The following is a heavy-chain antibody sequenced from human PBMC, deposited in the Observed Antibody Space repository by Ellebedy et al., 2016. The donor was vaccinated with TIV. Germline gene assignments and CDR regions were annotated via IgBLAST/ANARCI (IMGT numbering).Heavy chain of an antibody. CDR1: GFAFGRYW. CDR2: IKSDGSGT. CDR3: ARDRGDYSISGP. J-gene: IGHJ5*02. V-gene: IGHV3-74*01. D-gene: IGHD4-11*01. Sequence: HTGGSLRLSXVASGFAFGRYWMHWVRQAPGNKLVWVSRIKSDGSGTTYADSVKGRFTTSRDNARNTLYLQMNSLRGEDTAVYFCARDRGDYSISGPWGQGTRVTVSS.